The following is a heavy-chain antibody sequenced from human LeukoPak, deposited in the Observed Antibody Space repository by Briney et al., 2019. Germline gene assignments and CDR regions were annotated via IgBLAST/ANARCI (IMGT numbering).Heavy chain of an antibody. CDR2: MKQDGSEK. CDR1: GFTFSSYW. V-gene: IGHV3-7*03. D-gene: IGHD6-13*01. Sequence: GGSLRLSCAASGFTFSSYWMSWVRQAPGKGLEWVANMKQDGSEKYYVDSVKGRFTISRDNAKNSLYLQMNSLRAEDTAVYYCARDSYSSSWYGDAFDIWGQGTMVTVSS. CDR3: ARDSYSSSWYGDAFDI. J-gene: IGHJ3*02.